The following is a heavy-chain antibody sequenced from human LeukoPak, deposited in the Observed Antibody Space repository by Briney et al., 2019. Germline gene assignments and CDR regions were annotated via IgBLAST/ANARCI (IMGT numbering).Heavy chain of an antibody. V-gene: IGHV3-48*03. CDR2: ISSSGSTI. Sequence: GRSLRLSCAASGFAFRTYEMNWVRQAPGKGLEWVSYISSSGSTIYYADSVKGRFTISRDNAKKSLYLQMNSLRAEDTAVYYCARESRAGYDDVWESYRYTGLDYWGQGTLVTVSS. J-gene: IGHJ4*02. D-gene: IGHD3-16*02. CDR3: ARESRAGYDDVWESYRYTGLDY. CDR1: GFAFRTYE.